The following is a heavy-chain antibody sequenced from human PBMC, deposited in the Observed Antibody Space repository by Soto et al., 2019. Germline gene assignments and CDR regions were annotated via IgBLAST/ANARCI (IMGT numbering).Heavy chain of an antibody. V-gene: IGHV1-69*13. CDR1: GGTFSSYA. D-gene: IGHD1-26*01. CDR3: ARDLVGATYFDS. Sequence: SVKVSCKASGGTFSSYAISWVRQAPGQGLEWMGGIIPIFGTANYAQKFQGRVTITADESTSTAYMELSSLRSEDTAVYYCARDLVGATYFDSWGQGSLVTVSS. CDR2: IIPIFGTA. J-gene: IGHJ4*02.